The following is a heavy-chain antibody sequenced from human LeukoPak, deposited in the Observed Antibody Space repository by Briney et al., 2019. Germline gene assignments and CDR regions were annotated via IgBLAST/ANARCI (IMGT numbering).Heavy chain of an antibody. D-gene: IGHD2-2*01. J-gene: IGHJ3*02. CDR1: GGSISSYY. V-gene: IGHV4-59*08. Sequence: SETLSLTCTVSGGSISSYYWSWIRQPAGKGLEWIGYIYSSGSTNYNPSLKSRVTMSVDTSKNQFSLKLSSVTAADTAVYYCARRSIVVVPGSAFDIWGQGTMVTVSS. CDR2: IYSSGST. CDR3: ARRSIVVVPGSAFDI.